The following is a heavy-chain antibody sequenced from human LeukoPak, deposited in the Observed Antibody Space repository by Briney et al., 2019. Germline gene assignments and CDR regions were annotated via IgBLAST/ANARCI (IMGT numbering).Heavy chain of an antibody. J-gene: IGHJ4*02. D-gene: IGHD1-14*01. CDR2: INPDGSIT. Sequence: GGSLRLSCAASGFTFSSSWMHWVRQAPGKGLVWVSRINPDGSITSHADSVKGRFTISRDNAQNSLYLQMNSLTDEDTAVYYCARDLNTGWGQGTLVTVSS. CDR1: GFTFSSSW. CDR3: ARDLNTG. V-gene: IGHV3-74*01.